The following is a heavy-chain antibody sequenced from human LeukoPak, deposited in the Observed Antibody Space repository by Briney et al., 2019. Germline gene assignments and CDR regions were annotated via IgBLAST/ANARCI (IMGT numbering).Heavy chain of an antibody. Sequence: GASVKVSCKASGYTFTGYYMHWVRQAPGQGLGWMGWINPNSGGTSYAQKFQGRVTMTRDTSISTAYMELSRLRSDDTAVYYYARGSYSSLYYYYMDVWGKGTTVTVSS. CDR3: ARGSYSSLYYYYMDV. D-gene: IGHD6-13*01. CDR1: GYTFTGYY. CDR2: INPNSGGT. J-gene: IGHJ6*03. V-gene: IGHV1-2*02.